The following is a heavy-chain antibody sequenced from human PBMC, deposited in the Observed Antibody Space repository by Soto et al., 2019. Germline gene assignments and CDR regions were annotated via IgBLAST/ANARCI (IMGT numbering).Heavy chain of an antibody. V-gene: IGHV3-33*01. Sequence: QVQLVESGGGVVQPGRSLRLSCAASGFTFSSYGMHCVRQAPGKGLEWVAVIWYDGRNKYYADSVKGRFTISRDNSKNTLYRQMNHLRAEDMAVYYCARVEAKDQLARFDSWGQGTLVTVPS. CDR1: GFTFSSYG. CDR2: IWYDGRNK. D-gene: IGHD2-2*01. CDR3: ARVEAKDQLARFDS. J-gene: IGHJ4*02.